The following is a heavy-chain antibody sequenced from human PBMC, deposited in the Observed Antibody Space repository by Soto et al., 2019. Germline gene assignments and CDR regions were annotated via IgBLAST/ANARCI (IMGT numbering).Heavy chain of an antibody. D-gene: IGHD3-10*01. V-gene: IGHV1-46*01. CDR2: INPSGGST. CDR3: ARVVRGVAGMDV. J-gene: IGHJ6*02. Sequence: ASVKVSFKASGYTFTSYYMHWVRQAPGQGLEWMGIINPSGGSTSYAQKFQGRVTMTRNTSISTAYMELSSLRSEDTTVYYCARVVRGVAGMDVWGQGTTVTVSS. CDR1: GYTFTSYY.